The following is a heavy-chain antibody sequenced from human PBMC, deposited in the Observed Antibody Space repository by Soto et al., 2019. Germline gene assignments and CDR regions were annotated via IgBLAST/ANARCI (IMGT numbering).Heavy chain of an antibody. CDR2: IIPIFGTA. J-gene: IGHJ4*02. D-gene: IGHD1-26*01. CDR1: GGTFSSYA. V-gene: IGHV1-69*13. Sequence: GASVKVSCKASGGTFSSYAISWVRQAPGQGLEWMGGIIPIFGTANYAQKFQGRVTITADESTSTAYMELSSLRSEDMAVYYCARVGAAGTYSASYFYDYWGQGTLVTVSS. CDR3: ARVGAAGTYSASYFYDY.